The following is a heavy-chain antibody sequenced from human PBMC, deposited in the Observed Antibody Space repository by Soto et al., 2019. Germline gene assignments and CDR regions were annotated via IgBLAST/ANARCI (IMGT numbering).Heavy chain of an antibody. CDR3: ARAVGIAVAGPNDY. V-gene: IGHV3-7*01. Sequence: GGSLRLSCAASGFTFGSYWMSWVRQAPGKGLEWVANIKQDGSEKYYVDSVKGRFTISRDNAKNSLYLQMNSLRAEDTAVYYCARAVGIAVAGPNDYWGQGTLVTVSS. CDR1: GFTFGSYW. CDR2: IKQDGSEK. J-gene: IGHJ4*02. D-gene: IGHD6-19*01.